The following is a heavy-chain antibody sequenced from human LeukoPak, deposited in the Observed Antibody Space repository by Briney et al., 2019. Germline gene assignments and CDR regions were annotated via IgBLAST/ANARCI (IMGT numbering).Heavy chain of an antibody. CDR2: ISAYNGNT. V-gene: IGHV1-18*01. J-gene: IGHJ4*02. D-gene: IGHD3-3*01. CDR3: AGEGYDFLSGYYMGVDY. Sequence: ASVKVSCKASGYTFTSYGISWVRQAPGQGLEWMGWISAYNGNTNYAQKLQGRVTMTTDTSTSTAYMELRSLRSDDTAVYYCAGEGYDFLSGYYMGVDYWGQGTLVTVSS. CDR1: GYTFTSYG.